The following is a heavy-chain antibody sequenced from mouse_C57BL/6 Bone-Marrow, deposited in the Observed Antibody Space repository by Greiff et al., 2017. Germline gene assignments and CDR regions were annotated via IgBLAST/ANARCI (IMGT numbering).Heavy chain of an antibody. CDR2: IYPGDGDT. CDR3: ARRGYFYAMDY. CDR1: GYAFSSYW. Sequence: VQLQQSGAELVKPGASVKISCKASGYAFSSYWMNWVKQRPGKGLEWIGQIYPGDGDTNYNGKFKGKATLTADKSSSTAYMQLSSLTSEDSAVYFCARRGYFYAMDYWGQGTSVTVSS. V-gene: IGHV1-80*01. J-gene: IGHJ4*01.